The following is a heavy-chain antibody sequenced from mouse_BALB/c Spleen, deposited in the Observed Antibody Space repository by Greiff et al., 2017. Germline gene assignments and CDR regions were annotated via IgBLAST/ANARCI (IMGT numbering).Heavy chain of an antibody. V-gene: IGHV1-5*01. Sequence: VQLQQSGTVLARPGASVKMSCKASGYTFTSYWMHWVKQRPGQGLEWIGAIYPGNSDTSYNQKFKGKAKLTAVTSTSTAYMELSSLTNEDSAVYYCTPTVVEYYFDYWGQGTTLTVSS. CDR1: GYTFTSYW. D-gene: IGHD1-1*01. CDR2: IYPGNSDT. J-gene: IGHJ2*01. CDR3: TPTVVEYYFDY.